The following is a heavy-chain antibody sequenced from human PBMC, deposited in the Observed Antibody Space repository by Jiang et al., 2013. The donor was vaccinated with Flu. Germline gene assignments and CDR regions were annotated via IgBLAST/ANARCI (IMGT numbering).Heavy chain of an antibody. CDR1: GGSISSSSYY. J-gene: IGHJ6*02. CDR3: ARPHSYSAYAMDV. V-gene: IGHV4-39*07. D-gene: IGHD2-15*01. CDR2: IYYTGTT. Sequence: LLKPSETLSLTCTVSGGSISSSSYYWGWIRQPPGKGLEWIGRIYYTGTTDYNPSLKSRVTISKDTSKNQFSLKLSSVTAADTAVYYCARPHSYSAYAMDVWGQGTTVAVSS.